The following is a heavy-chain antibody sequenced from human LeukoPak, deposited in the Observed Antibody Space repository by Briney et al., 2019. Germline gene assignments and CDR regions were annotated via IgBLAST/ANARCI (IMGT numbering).Heavy chain of an antibody. CDR2: IKQAGSEK. D-gene: IGHD2-2*01. CDR1: GFTFTSYW. CDR3: ARASTIDY. Sequence: GGSLRLSCAACGFTFTSYWMTWVRQARGRGLEWGANIKQAGSEKYYVDSVKRRFTISRDNAKNSLYLQMNSLRAEDTAVYYCARASTIDYWGQGTLVTVSS. V-gene: IGHV3-7*01. J-gene: IGHJ4*02.